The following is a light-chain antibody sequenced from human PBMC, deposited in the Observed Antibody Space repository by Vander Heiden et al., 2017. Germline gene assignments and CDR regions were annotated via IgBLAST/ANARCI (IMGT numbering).Light chain of an antibody. Sequence: EIVLTPSPATLSSSPGERATLSCRASQSVSSYLAWYQQKPGQAPSLLIYDASNRATGIPARFSGSGSGTDFTLTISSLEPEDFAVYYCQHRSNWPLTFGPGTKVDIK. CDR1: QSVSSY. CDR3: QHRSNWPLT. J-gene: IGKJ3*01. CDR2: DAS. V-gene: IGKV3-11*01.